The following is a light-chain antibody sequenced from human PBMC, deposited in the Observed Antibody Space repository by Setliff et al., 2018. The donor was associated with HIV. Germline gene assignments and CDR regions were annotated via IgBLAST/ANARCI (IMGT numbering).Light chain of an antibody. Sequence: ALTQPASVSGSPGQSITIPCTGTSSDIGRYNSVSWYQQNPGKAPKLIIYDVSNRPSGVSTRFSASKSANTASLTISGLQAEDEADYYCNSFASNSAYTPYVFGTGTKVTVL. CDR1: SSDIGRYNS. V-gene: IGLV2-14*03. CDR3: NSFASNSAYTPYV. CDR2: DVS. J-gene: IGLJ1*01.